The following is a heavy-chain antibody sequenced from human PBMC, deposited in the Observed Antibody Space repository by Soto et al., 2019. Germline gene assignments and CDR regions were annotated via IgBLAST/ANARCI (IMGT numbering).Heavy chain of an antibody. D-gene: IGHD3-9*01. V-gene: IGHV4-34*01. CDR1: GGSFSGYY. CDR3: AREGVKRYFPY. CDR2: INHSGST. J-gene: IGHJ4*02. Sequence: SETLSLTCAVYGGSFSGYYWSWIRQPPGKGLEWIGEINHSGSTNYNPSLKRRVTIAVDTSKNQFSLKLSSVTAADTAVYYCAREGVKRYFPYWGQGTLVTVSS.